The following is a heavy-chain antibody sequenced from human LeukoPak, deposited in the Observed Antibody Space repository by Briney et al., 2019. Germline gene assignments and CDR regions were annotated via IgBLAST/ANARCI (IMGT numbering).Heavy chain of an antibody. CDR3: ARDSCDSSGYYYGWFDP. V-gene: IGHV1-2*02. Sequence: GASVKVSCKASGYTFTGYYMHWVRQAPGQGLEWMGWINPNSGGTNYAQKFQGRVTMTRDTSISTAYMELSRLRSDDTAVYYCARDSCDSSGYYYGWFDPWGQGTLVTVSS. J-gene: IGHJ5*02. D-gene: IGHD3-22*01. CDR2: INPNSGGT. CDR1: GYTFTGYY.